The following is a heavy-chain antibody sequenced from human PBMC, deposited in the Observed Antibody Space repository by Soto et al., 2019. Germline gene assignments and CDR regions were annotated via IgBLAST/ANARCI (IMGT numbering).Heavy chain of an antibody. D-gene: IGHD4-17*01. Sequence: EVQLVESGGGLVKPGGSLRLSCAASGFTFSSYSMNWVRQAPGKGLEWVSSISSSSSYIYYADSVKGRFTISSDNAKNSLYLQMNSLRAEDTAVYYCARVHDYGGNSTYGMDVWGQGTTVTVSS. CDR1: GFTFSSYS. J-gene: IGHJ6*02. CDR2: ISSSSSYI. V-gene: IGHV3-21*01. CDR3: ARVHDYGGNSTYGMDV.